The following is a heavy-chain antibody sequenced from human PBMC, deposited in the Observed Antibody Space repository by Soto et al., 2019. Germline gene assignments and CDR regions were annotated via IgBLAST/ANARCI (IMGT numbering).Heavy chain of an antibody. Sequence: GASVKVSCKASGYTFTSYDINWVRQATGQGLEWMGWMNPNSGNTGYAQKFQGRVTMTRNTSISTAYMELSSLRSEDTAVYYCARELVPAAIDYYYGMDVWGQGTTVTVSS. J-gene: IGHJ6*02. CDR2: MNPNSGNT. D-gene: IGHD2-2*02. CDR1: GYTFTSYD. CDR3: ARELVPAAIDYYYGMDV. V-gene: IGHV1-8*01.